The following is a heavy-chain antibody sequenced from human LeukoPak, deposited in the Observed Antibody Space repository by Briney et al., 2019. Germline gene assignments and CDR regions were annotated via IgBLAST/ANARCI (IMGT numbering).Heavy chain of an antibody. Sequence: PGGSLRLSCAASGFTFRSYNMNWVRQAPGKGLEWVANINQGGSDKYYVDSVKGRFTISRDNANNLLYLQTNSLRGEDTAVYYCTRDRSRAEDDWGQGTLVTASS. J-gene: IGHJ4*02. CDR2: INQGGSDK. D-gene: IGHD1-14*01. CDR3: TRDRSRAEDD. CDR1: GFTFRSYN. V-gene: IGHV3-7*01.